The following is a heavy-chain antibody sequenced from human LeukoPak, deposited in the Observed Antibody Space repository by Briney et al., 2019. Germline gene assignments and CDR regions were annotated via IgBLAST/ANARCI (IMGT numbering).Heavy chain of an antibody. D-gene: IGHD6-13*01. V-gene: IGHV3-48*03. CDR1: GFTFSSYE. Sequence: GGSLRLSCAASGFTFSSYEMNWVRQAPGKGLEWVSYISSSGSTIYYADSVKGRFTISRDNAKNSLYLQMNSLRAEDTAVYYCARDISSSWAAKEGENWFDPWGQGTLVTVSS. CDR3: ARDISSSWAAKEGENWFDP. J-gene: IGHJ5*02. CDR2: ISSSGSTI.